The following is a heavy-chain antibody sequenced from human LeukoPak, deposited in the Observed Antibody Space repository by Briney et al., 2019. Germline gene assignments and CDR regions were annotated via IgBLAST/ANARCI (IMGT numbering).Heavy chain of an antibody. J-gene: IGHJ4*02. V-gene: IGHV3-21*01. CDR3: ARVVAGTGLLDY. D-gene: IGHD6-19*01. CDR2: ISSSSYI. CDR1: GFTFSSYS. Sequence: PGGSLRLSCAASGFTFSSYSMNWVRQAPGKGLEWVSSISSSSYIYYADSVKGRFTISRDNAKNSLYLQMNSLRAEDTAVYYCARVVAGTGLLDYWGQGTLVTVSS.